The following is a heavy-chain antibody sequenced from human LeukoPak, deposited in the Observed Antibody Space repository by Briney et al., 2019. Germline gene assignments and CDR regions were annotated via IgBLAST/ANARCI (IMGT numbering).Heavy chain of an antibody. D-gene: IGHD2-15*01. Sequence: PGGFLRLSCTVSGFIFSSYGMHWVRQAPGKGLEGVAVIWSDGSNKEYVGSVKGRFTISRDDSKNTLYLQMNSPRVEDTAVYYCARSGGGTYFDYWGQGTLVTVSS. CDR3: ARSGGGTYFDY. CDR1: GFIFSSYG. CDR2: IWSDGSNK. V-gene: IGHV3-33*01. J-gene: IGHJ4*02.